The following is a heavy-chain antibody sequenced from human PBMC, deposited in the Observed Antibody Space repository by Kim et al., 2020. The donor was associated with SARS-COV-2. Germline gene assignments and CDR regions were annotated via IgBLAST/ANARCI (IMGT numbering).Heavy chain of an antibody. Sequence: ASVKVSCKASGYTFTNYDINWVRQATGQGPEWMGWLNPELGNSGYAQEFQGRVTMTWNTSISTASMELSSLQSDDTAVYYCARAPKYAKSFGMDVWGQGTTVIVSS. CDR2: LNPELGNS. V-gene: IGHV1-8*01. J-gene: IGHJ6*02. CDR1: GYTFTNYD. CDR3: ARAPKYAKSFGMDV. D-gene: IGHD2-2*01.